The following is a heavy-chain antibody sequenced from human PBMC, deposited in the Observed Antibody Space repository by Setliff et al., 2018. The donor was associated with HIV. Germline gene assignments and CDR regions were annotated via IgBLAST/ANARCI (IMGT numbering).Heavy chain of an antibody. D-gene: IGHD3-3*01. J-gene: IGHJ6*03. CDR1: GYTFATYD. CDR2: MNPNSGNT. V-gene: IGHV1-8*03. CDR3: ARGVGEVYDFWSGYFYYMDV. Sequence: ASVKVSCKPSGYTFATYDINWVRQATGQGLEWMGWMNPNSGNTGYAQKFQGRVTITRNTSISTAYMELSSLRSEDTAVYYCARGVGEVYDFWSGYFYYMDVWGKGTTVTVSS.